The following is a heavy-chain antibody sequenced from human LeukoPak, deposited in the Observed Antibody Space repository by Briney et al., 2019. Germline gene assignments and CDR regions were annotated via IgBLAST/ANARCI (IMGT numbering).Heavy chain of an antibody. CDR1: GYTFTGYY. CDR2: INPNSGGT. V-gene: IGHV1-2*02. CDR3: ARDRIGAIFRGGVVDY. J-gene: IGHJ4*02. Sequence: ASVKVSCKASGYTFTGYYMHWVRQAPGQGLEWMGWINPNSGGTNYAQKFQGRVTMTRDTSISTAYMELSRLRSDDTAVYYCARDRIGAIFRGGVVDYWGQGTLVTVSS. D-gene: IGHD3-3*01.